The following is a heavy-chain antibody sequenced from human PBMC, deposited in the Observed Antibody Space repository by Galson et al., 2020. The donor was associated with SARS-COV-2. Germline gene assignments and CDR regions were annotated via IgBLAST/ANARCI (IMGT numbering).Heavy chain of an antibody. Sequence: ASVKVSCKASGYTFTNYYLHWVRQAPGQGLEWMGIINPSAGSTSFAQKFQGRVTMTRDTSTSTVYMELSSLRSEDTAVYYCARGLPYDNSGNYHYWFDPWGQGTLVTVSS. CDR2: INPSAGST. J-gene: IGHJ5*02. CDR3: ARGLPYDNSGNYHYWFDP. D-gene: IGHD3-22*01. V-gene: IGHV1-46*01. CDR1: GYTFTNYY.